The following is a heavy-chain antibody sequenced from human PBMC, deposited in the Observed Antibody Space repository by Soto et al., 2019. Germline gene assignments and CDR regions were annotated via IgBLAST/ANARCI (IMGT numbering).Heavy chain of an antibody. CDR2: IYYSGST. CDR1: GGSISSGCYY. CDR3: ARSRVVAATFRENYYYGMDV. D-gene: IGHD2-15*01. Sequence: SETLSLTCTVSGGSISSGCYYWSWIRQHPGKGLEWIGYIYYSGSTYYNPSLKSRVTISVDTSKNKFSLKLSSVTAADTAVYYFARSRVVAATFRENYYYGMDVPGQGTTVNVS. J-gene: IGHJ6*02. V-gene: IGHV4-31*03.